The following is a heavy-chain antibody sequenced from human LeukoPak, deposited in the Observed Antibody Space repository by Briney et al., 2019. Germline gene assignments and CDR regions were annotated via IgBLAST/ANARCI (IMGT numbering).Heavy chain of an antibody. CDR3: ARHLSSSWLYFDY. CDR2: VYYSGST. Sequence: SETLSLACSVSGDSIIRSNYYWGWIRQPRGKGLEWIGTVYYSGSTNYNPSLKSRVTISVDTSKNQFSLKVSSVTAAGTAMYYCARHLSSSWLYFDYWGQGTLVTVSS. CDR1: GDSIIRSNYY. J-gene: IGHJ4*02. D-gene: IGHD6-13*01. V-gene: IGHV4-39*01.